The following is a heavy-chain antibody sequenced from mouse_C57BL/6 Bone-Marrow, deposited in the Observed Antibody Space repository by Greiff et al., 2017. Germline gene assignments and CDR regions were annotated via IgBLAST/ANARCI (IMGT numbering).Heavy chain of an antibody. CDR1: GYTFTSYG. CDR3: AREDYYFDY. CDR2: IYPRSGNT. Sequence: VKLMESGAELARPGASVKLSCKASGYTFTSYGISWVKQRPGQGLEWIGEIYPRSGNTYYNEKFKGKATLTADKSSSTAYMELRSLTSEDSAVYFCAREDYYFDYWGQGTTLTVSA. J-gene: IGHJ2*01. V-gene: IGHV1-81*01.